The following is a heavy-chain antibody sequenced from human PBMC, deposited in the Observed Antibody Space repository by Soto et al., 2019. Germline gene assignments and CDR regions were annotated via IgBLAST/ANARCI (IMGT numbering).Heavy chain of an antibody. CDR2: IYYSGST. V-gene: IGHV4-59*08. D-gene: IGHD4-17*01. CDR1: GGSISSYY. J-gene: IGHJ4*02. CDR3: ARHREALGDFDY. Sequence: SETLSLTCTVSGGSISSYYWSWIRQPPGKGLEWIGYIYYSGSTNYNPSLKSRVTISVDTSKNQFSLKLSSVTAADTAVYYCARHREALGDFDYWGQGTLVTVSS.